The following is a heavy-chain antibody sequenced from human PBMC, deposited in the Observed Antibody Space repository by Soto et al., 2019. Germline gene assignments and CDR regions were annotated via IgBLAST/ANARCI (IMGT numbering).Heavy chain of an antibody. D-gene: IGHD2-15*01. Sequence: QVQLVESGGGVVQPGRSLRLSCAASGFTFSSYAMHWVRQAPGKGLEWVAVISYDGSNKYYADSVKGRFTISRDNSKNTLYRQMNSLRAEDTAVYYCARDRRLRGDYYYYGMDVWGQGTTVTVSS. V-gene: IGHV3-30-3*01. CDR3: ARDRRLRGDYYYYGMDV. J-gene: IGHJ6*02. CDR2: ISYDGSNK. CDR1: GFTFSSYA.